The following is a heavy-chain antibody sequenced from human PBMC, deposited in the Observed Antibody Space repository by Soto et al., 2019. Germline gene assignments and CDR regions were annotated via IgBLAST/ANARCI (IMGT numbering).Heavy chain of an antibody. J-gene: IGHJ4*02. CDR2: INHSGST. D-gene: IGHD5-12*01. CDR3: ARTEMATIHDY. CDR1: GGPFSGYY. V-gene: IGHV4-34*01. Sequence: SETLSLTCAVYGGPFSGYYWSWIRQPPGKGLEWIGEINHSGSTNYNPSLKSRVTISVDTSKNQFSLKLSSVTAADTAVYYCARTEMATIHDYWGQGTLVTVSS.